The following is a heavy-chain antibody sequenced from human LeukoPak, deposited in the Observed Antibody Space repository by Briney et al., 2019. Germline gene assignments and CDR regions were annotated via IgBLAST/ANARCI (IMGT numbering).Heavy chain of an antibody. CDR1: GYTFTSYY. D-gene: IGHD2-2*01. V-gene: IGHV1-46*01. CDR2: INPSGGST. Sequence: GASVKVSCKASGYTFTSYYMHWVRQAPGQGLEWMGIINPSGGSTSYAQKFQGRVTMTRDTSTSTVYMELSSLRSEDTAVYYCALRGEGYCSSTSCAHPIWFDPWGQGTLVTVSS. CDR3: ALRGEGYCSSTSCAHPIWFDP. J-gene: IGHJ5*02.